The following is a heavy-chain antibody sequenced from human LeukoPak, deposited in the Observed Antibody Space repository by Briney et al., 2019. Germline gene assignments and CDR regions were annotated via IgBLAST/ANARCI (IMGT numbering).Heavy chain of an antibody. J-gene: IGHJ4*02. D-gene: IGHD1-26*01. CDR3: AKDLGIVGASFDY. V-gene: IGHV3-23*01. CDR2: ISGSGGNT. CDR1: GFTFSSYA. Sequence: GGSLRLSCAASGFTFSSYAMSWVRQAPGKGLEWVSAISGSGGNTYYADSVKGRFTISRDNSKNTLYLQMNSLRAEDTAVYYCAKDLGIVGASFDYWGQGTLVTISS.